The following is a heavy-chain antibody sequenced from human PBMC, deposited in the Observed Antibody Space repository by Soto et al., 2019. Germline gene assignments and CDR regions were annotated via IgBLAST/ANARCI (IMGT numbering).Heavy chain of an antibody. CDR3: ARDLTPMVLKGWFDP. J-gene: IGHJ5*02. CDR1: GGTFSSYA. Sequence: SVKVSCKASGGTFSSYAISCVRQAPGQGLEWMGGIIPIFGTANYAQKFQGRVTITADESTSTAYMELSSLRSEDTAVYYCARDLTPMVLKGWFDPWGQGTLVTVSS. CDR2: IIPIFGTA. V-gene: IGHV1-69*13. D-gene: IGHD3-10*01.